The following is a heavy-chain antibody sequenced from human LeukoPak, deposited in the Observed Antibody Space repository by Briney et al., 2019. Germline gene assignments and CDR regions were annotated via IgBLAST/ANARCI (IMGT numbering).Heavy chain of an antibody. D-gene: IGHD1-26*01. CDR3: ASHNSGTFYRFDN. CDR2: IYYSGTT. Sequence: SETLSLTCTVSGGSISSSSYYSGWIRQPPGKGLEWIGSIYYSGTTYYNPSLKSRVTISVDTSKNQFTLNLSSVTAADTAVYYCASHNSGTFYRFDNWGQGTLVTVSS. J-gene: IGHJ4*02. CDR1: GGSISSSSYY. V-gene: IGHV4-39*01.